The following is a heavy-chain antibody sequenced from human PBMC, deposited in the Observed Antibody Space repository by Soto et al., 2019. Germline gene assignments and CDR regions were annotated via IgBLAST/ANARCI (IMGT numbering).Heavy chain of an antibody. CDR3: ARGFATTGYLVDY. CDR2: INPNSGGT. Sequence: ASVKVSCKASGYTFTGYYMHWVRQAPGQGLEWMGWINPNSGGTNYAQKFQGRVTMTRDTSISTAYMELSRLRSDDTAVYFCARGFATTGYLVDYWGQGTLVTVSS. CDR1: GYTFTGYY. V-gene: IGHV1-2*02. J-gene: IGHJ4*02. D-gene: IGHD3-9*01.